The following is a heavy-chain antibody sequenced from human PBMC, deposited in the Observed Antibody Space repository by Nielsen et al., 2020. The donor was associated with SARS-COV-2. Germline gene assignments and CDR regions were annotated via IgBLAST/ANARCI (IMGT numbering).Heavy chain of an antibody. CDR2: ISVHNGKT. CDR3: ATGPGQLVLGWFDP. V-gene: IGHV1-18*01. D-gene: IGHD6-13*01. J-gene: IGHJ5*02. CDR1: GYMFSSNG. Sequence: ASVKVSCKASGYMFSSNGISWVRQAPGQGLEWMGWISVHNGKTKYAQKLQGRVTMTEDTSTDTAYMELSSLRSEDTAVYYCATGPGQLVLGWFDPWGQGTLVTVSS.